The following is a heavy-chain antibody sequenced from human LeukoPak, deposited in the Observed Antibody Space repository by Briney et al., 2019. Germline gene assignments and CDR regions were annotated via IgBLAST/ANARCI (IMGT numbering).Heavy chain of an antibody. J-gene: IGHJ4*02. Sequence: GESLTISCQGSGYSFTSYWISWVRQMPGKGLEWMGRIDPSDSYTNYSPSFQDRVTISADKSISTAYLQWSSLKASDTAMYYCARHGGDDILTGPRPFDYWGQGTLVTVSS. CDR3: ARHGGDDILTGPRPFDY. CDR2: IDPSDSYT. V-gene: IGHV5-10-1*01. CDR1: GYSFTSYW. D-gene: IGHD3-9*01.